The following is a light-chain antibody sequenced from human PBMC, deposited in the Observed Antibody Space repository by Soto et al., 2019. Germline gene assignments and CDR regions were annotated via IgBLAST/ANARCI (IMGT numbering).Light chain of an antibody. CDR3: QQRSNWPPV. Sequence: EIVLTKSPATLSLSPGERATLSCRASQSVSSYLAWYQQKPGQAPRLLIYDASNRATGIPARFSGSGSGTDFTLTISSLEPEDFAVYYCQQRSNWPPVFGQGTRLEIK. J-gene: IGKJ5*01. CDR2: DAS. CDR1: QSVSSY. V-gene: IGKV3-11*01.